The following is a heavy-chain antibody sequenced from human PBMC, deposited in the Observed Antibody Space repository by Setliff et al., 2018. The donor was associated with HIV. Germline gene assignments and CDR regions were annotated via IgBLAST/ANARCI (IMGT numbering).Heavy chain of an antibody. Sequence: GGSLRLSCAVSGLTFTNYAMHWVRQAPGKGLGSVSFISYDGGSKYYADSVKGRFTISRDNSKNTLYLQMNSLRAEDTALYYCARDPLGVGPAFDFWGQGTLVTVSS. V-gene: IGHV3-30*12. CDR1: GLTFTNYA. CDR2: ISYDGGSK. J-gene: IGHJ4*02. D-gene: IGHD2-15*01. CDR3: ARDPLGVGPAFDF.